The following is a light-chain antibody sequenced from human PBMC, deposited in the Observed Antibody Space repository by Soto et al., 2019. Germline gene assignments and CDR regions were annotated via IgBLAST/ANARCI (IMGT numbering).Light chain of an antibody. CDR2: QTS. Sequence: DIQMTQSPSTLSASVGDRVTITCRASRDVRIHLAWYQQKPGKPPKLLMYQTSTLEAGAPSRFSGSGSGTDFTLAISGLQPEDSATYFCQQYNIYPPAFGPGTRVEI. CDR1: RDVRIH. V-gene: IGKV1-5*03. J-gene: IGKJ3*01. CDR3: QQYNIYPPA.